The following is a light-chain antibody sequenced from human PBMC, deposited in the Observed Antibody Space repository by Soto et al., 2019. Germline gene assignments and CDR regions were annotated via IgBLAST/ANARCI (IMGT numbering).Light chain of an antibody. CDR3: QQYNGYSRT. CDR1: QSISGS. V-gene: IGKV1-5*01. Sequence: DIQMTQSPSTLSASVGDRVTITCRASQSISGSLAWYQQKPGKAPDLLISDASSLERGVPSRFSGSGSGTEFTLTISSMQPDDFATYYCQQYNGYSRTFGRGTKVDIK. J-gene: IGKJ1*01. CDR2: DAS.